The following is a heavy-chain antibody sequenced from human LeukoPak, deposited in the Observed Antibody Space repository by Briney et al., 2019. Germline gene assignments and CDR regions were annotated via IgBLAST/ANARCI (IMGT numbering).Heavy chain of an antibody. CDR3: ASSGYTSSWYLDWFDP. Sequence: SETLSLTCTVSGGSISSYYWGWIRQPPGKGLEWIGYIYYRGNTNYNPSLKSPVTISVDTSKNQFSLKLSSVTAADTAVYYCASSGYTSSWYLDWFDPWGQGTLVTVSS. V-gene: IGHV4-59*08. CDR1: GGSISSYY. J-gene: IGHJ5*02. D-gene: IGHD6-13*01. CDR2: IYYRGNT.